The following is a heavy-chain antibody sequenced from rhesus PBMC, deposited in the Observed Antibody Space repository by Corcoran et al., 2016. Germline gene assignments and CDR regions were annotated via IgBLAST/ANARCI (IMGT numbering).Heavy chain of an antibody. CDR3: ARHPYPFGSLDV. CDR2: ICYISGDT. D-gene: IGHD3S6*01. CDR1: GDSISTFNW. J-gene: IGHJ5-2*02. Sequence: QVQLQESGPGLVEPSEPLSLTCTVSGDSISTFNWWSWFRPPPGKGLGWIGNICYISGDTCYNPYFVSRVTISTDTSKNQFSLRLNSMTAAYTAVYQCARHPYPFGSLDVWGRGLLVTVSS. V-gene: IGHV4-65*02.